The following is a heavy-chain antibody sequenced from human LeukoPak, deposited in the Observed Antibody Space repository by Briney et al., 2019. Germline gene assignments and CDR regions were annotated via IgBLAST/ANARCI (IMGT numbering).Heavy chain of an antibody. CDR3: ARWRGSTSERSDY. Sequence: GGSLRLSCTASGFTFSDYWMTWARQAPGKGLEWVANIKQDGSAKYYVDSVKGRFTISRDNAKNSLYLQMDSLRVEDTATYYCARWRGSTSERSDYWGQGTLVTVSS. V-gene: IGHV3-7*01. J-gene: IGHJ4*02. D-gene: IGHD2-2*01. CDR2: IKQDGSAK. CDR1: GFTFSDYW.